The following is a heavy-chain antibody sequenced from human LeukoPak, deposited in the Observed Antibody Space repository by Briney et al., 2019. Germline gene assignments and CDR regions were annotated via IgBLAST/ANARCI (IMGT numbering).Heavy chain of an antibody. CDR1: GLTFRSSA. Sequence: GGSLRLSCAASGLTFRSSAMHWVRQAPGKGLQWVALLSYDGSTEYHADSVKGRFTISRDNSKNTLYLQMNSLRAEDTAVYYCARALAAFDYWGQGTLVTVSS. CDR2: LSYDGSTE. D-gene: IGHD6-13*01. CDR3: ARALAAFDY. J-gene: IGHJ4*02. V-gene: IGHV3-30*04.